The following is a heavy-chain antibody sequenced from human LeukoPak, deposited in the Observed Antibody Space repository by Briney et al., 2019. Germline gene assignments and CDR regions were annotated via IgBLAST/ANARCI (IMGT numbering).Heavy chain of an antibody. CDR3: AEQRGYSGYDWRYFDY. V-gene: IGHV4-39*07. Sequence: PSETLSLTCTVSGGSISSGSYYWGWIRQPPGKGLEWIGSIYYSGSTYYNPSLKSRVTISVDTSKNQFSLKLSSVTAADTAVYYCAEQRGYSGYDWRYFDYWGQGTLVTVSS. D-gene: IGHD5-12*01. J-gene: IGHJ4*02. CDR1: GGSISSGSYY. CDR2: IYYSGST.